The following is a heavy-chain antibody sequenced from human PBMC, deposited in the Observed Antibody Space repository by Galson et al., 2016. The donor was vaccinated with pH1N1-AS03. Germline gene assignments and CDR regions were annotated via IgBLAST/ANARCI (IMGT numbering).Heavy chain of an antibody. J-gene: IGHJ5*02. V-gene: IGHV3-7*03. CDR2: IKEDGSET. CDR3: VRDGVFRSVMDL. D-gene: IGHD1-14*01. CDR1: GFTFSRYP. Sequence: SLRLSCAASGFTFSRYPMAWVRQTPGKGLQWVATIKEDGSETNYVESVKGRFTIPRDNDKRSTYLEMNNLTVEDTAVYYCVRDGVFRSVMDLWGQGTLVTVSS.